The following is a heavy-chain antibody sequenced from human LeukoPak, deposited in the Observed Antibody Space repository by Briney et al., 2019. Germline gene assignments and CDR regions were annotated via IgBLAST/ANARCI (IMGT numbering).Heavy chain of an antibody. J-gene: IGHJ4*02. Sequence: ASVKVSCKASGYTFTSYDINWVRQATGQGLEWMGWMNPNSGNTGCAQKFQGRVTLTRNTSISTAYMELSSLRSEDTAVYYCASASGPDTGFDYWGQGTLVTVSS. D-gene: IGHD2-15*01. CDR1: GYTFTSYD. V-gene: IGHV1-8*03. CDR2: MNPNSGNT. CDR3: ASASGPDTGFDY.